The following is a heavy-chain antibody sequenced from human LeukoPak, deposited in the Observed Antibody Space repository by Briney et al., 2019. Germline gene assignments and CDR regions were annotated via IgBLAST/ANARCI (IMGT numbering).Heavy chain of an antibody. CDR3: TTVYYYDSSGYYYPDY. CDR2: IKSRTDGGTT. V-gene: IGHV3-15*01. CDR1: GFTFANAW. D-gene: IGHD3-22*01. Sequence: GGSLRLSCAASGFTFANAWMSWVRQAPGKGLEWAVRIKSRTDGGTTDYAAPVKGRFTISRDDSKNTLYLQMNSLKTEDTAVYYCTTVYYYDSSGYYYPDYWGQGTLVTDSS. J-gene: IGHJ4*02.